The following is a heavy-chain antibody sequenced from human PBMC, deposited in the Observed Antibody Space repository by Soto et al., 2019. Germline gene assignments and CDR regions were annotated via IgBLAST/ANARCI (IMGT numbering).Heavy chain of an antibody. CDR2: IIPIFGTA. CDR1: GGTFSSYA. V-gene: IGHV1-69*13. Sequence: SVKVSCKASGGTFSSYAISWVLQAPGQGLEWMGGIIPIFGTANYAQKFQGRVTITADESTSTAYMELSSLRSEDTAVYYCARGDLVVAASAQYGMDVWGQGTTVTVSS. D-gene: IGHD2-15*01. CDR3: ARGDLVVAASAQYGMDV. J-gene: IGHJ6*02.